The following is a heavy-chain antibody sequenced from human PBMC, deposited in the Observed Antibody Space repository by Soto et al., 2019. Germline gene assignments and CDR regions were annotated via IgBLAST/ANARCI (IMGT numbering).Heavy chain of an antibody. CDR3: ARDFVVVPSALYYFDR. CDR1: GYTFTSHY. V-gene: IGHV1-46*01. D-gene: IGHD2-2*01. CDR2: INPSGGST. J-gene: IGHJ4*02. Sequence: GASVKVSCKASGYTFTSHYMHWVRQAPGQGLEWMGIINPSGGSTSYAKKFQGRVTMTMDTSTSTVYMDLSSLRSDDTAVYYCARDFVVVPSALYYFDRWGQGTLVTVSS.